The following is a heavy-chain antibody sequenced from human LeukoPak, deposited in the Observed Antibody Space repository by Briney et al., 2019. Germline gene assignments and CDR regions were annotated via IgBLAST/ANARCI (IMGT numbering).Heavy chain of an antibody. CDR1: GYSISSGYY. V-gene: IGHV4-38-2*02. Sequence: PSETLSLTCTVSGYSISSGYYWGWIRQPPGKGLEWIGSIYHSGSTYYNPSLRSRVTISVDTSKNHFSLKVRSVIDADTAVYYCARDQRGWQLLSRLRQLYWYFDLWGRGTLVTVSS. D-gene: IGHD1-26*01. CDR3: ARDQRGWQLLSRLRQLYWYFDL. CDR2: IYHSGST. J-gene: IGHJ2*01.